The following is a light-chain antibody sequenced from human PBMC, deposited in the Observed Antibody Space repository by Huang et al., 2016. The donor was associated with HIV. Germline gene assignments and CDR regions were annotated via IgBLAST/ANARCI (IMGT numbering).Light chain of an antibody. CDR2: AAS. Sequence: DIQMTQSPSSLSASVGYRVTITCRASQSIRSYLNWYQQKPGKAPKLLMHAASSLQSGVPSRFSGSGSGTAFTLTLTNLQPEDFATYYCQQSYNTPRTFGQGTKVDFK. V-gene: IGKV1-39*01. CDR3: QQSYNTPRT. J-gene: IGKJ1*01. CDR1: QSIRSY.